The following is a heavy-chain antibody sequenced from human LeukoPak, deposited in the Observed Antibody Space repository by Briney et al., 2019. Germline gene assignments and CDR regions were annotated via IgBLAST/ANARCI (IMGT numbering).Heavy chain of an antibody. CDR2: INPSGGST. D-gene: IGHD3-22*01. CDR3: ARDRRSYYDSSGYPLTTYYFDY. CDR1: GYTFTSYY. Sequence: VASVKVSCKASGYTFTSYYMHWVRQAPGQGLEWMGIINPSGGSTSYAQKFQGRVIMTRDTSTSTVYMELSSLRSEDTAVYYCARDRRSYYDSSGYPLTTYYFDYWGQGTLVTVSS. J-gene: IGHJ4*02. V-gene: IGHV1-46*01.